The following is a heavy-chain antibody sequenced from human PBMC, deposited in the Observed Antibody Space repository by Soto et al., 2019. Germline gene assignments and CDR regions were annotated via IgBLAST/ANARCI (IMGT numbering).Heavy chain of an antibody. Sequence: WGSLRLSCAASGFTFSSYGMHWVRQAPGKGLEWVAVISYDGSNKYYADSVKGRFTISRDNSKNTLYLQMNSLRAEDTAVYYCANNGMSGTKSGAFDYWGQGTLVTVSS. J-gene: IGHJ4*02. CDR3: ANNGMSGTKSGAFDY. CDR1: GFTFSSYG. V-gene: IGHV3-30*18. CDR2: ISYDGSNK. D-gene: IGHD1-7*01.